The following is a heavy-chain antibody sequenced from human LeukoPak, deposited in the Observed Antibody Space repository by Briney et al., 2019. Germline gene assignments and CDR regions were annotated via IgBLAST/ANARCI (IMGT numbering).Heavy chain of an antibody. J-gene: IGHJ5*02. V-gene: IGHV3-23*01. Sequence: GGTLRLSCAASGFTFSSYGMSWVRQAPGKGLEWVSAISGSGGSTYYADSVKGRFTISRDNSKNTLYLQMNSLRAEDTAVYYCAKGFVVVVSATQSSWFDPWGQGTLVTVSS. CDR2: ISGSGGST. CDR1: GFTFSSYG. D-gene: IGHD2-15*01. CDR3: AKGFVVVVSATQSSWFDP.